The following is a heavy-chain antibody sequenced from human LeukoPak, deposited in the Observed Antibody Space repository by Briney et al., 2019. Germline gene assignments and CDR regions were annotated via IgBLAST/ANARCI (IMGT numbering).Heavy chain of an antibody. J-gene: IGHJ3*02. Sequence: GASVKVSCKASGGTFSSYAISWVRQAPGQGLEWMGGIIPIFGTANYAQKFQGRVTITTDESTSTAYKELSSLRSEDTAVYYCARRSDSSGYYLSDAFDIWGQGTMVTVSS. CDR3: ARRSDSSGYYLSDAFDI. CDR2: IIPIFGTA. D-gene: IGHD3-22*01. CDR1: GGTFSSYA. V-gene: IGHV1-69*05.